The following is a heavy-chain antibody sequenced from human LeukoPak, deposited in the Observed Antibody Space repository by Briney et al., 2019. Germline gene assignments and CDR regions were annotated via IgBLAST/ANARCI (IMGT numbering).Heavy chain of an antibody. J-gene: IGHJ3*02. D-gene: IGHD1-26*01. CDR2: IYPSDSDT. Sequence: KDGESLKISCKASGYNFLTHWIGWVRQMPGKGLEWMGIIYPSDSDTRYSPSFQGQFTISADKSTTTAYLQWRSLKASDTAMYYCALRSGTDDAYDIWGQGTLVTVSS. CDR3: ALRSGTDDAYDI. V-gene: IGHV5-51*01. CDR1: GYNFLTHW.